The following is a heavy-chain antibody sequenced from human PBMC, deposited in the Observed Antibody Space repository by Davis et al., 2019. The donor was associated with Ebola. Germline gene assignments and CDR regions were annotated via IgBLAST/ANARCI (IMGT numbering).Heavy chain of an antibody. J-gene: IGHJ4*02. D-gene: IGHD1-26*01. V-gene: IGHV3-23*01. CDR1: GFTFRSYA. CDR3: ARDLLGWAPFDY. CDR2: ISGSGSST. Sequence: GESLKISCAASGFTFRSYAMSWVRQAPGKGLESVSTISGSGSSTYYTDSVKGRFTISRDNSKNTLYLQMNSLRAEDTAVYYCARDLLGWAPFDYWGQGTLVTVSS.